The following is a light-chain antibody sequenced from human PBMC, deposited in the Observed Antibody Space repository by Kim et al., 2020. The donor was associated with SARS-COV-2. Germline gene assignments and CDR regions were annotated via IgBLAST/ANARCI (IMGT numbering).Light chain of an antibody. J-gene: IGLJ2*01. V-gene: IGLV2-14*03. CDR2: DVT. CDR3: SSYTAASTWV. CDR1: SSDIGGYKS. Sequence: QSALTQPASVSGSPGQSITISCTGSSSDIGGYKSVSWYQQHPGKPPKLMISDVTKRPSGVSNRFSGSKYGNTASLTISELQADDEADYYCSSYTAASTWVFGGGTKVTVL.